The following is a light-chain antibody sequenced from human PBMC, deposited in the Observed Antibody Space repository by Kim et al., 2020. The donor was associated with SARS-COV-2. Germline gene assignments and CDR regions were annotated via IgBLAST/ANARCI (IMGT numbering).Light chain of an antibody. V-gene: IGKV1-33*01. CDR2: DAS. Sequence: SASVGDSVTLTCQASQDISRLVNWYQQKPRKAPKLLIYDASNLQTGVPSRFSGSGSGTHFTFTISSLQPEDIGTYYCQHYENLPYTFGQGTNLEI. J-gene: IGKJ2*01. CDR1: QDISRL. CDR3: QHYENLPYT.